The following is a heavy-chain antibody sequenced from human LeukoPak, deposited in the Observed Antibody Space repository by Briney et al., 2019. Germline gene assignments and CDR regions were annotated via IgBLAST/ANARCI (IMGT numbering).Heavy chain of an antibody. V-gene: IGHV3-7*01. CDR3: ARFGYSGWNLEY. Sequence: GGSLRLSCTASGFSFRDFWMTWVRQAPGKGLEWVANINQGGSVKYYVDSVKGRFTISRDDAKSSLYVQMNSLRDEDTAVYYCARFGYSGWNLEYWGQGTLVTVSS. D-gene: IGHD5-12*01. CDR2: INQGGSVK. J-gene: IGHJ4*02. CDR1: GFSFRDFW.